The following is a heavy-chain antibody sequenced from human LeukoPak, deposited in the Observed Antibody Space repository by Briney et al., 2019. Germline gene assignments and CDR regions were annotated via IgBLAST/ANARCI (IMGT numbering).Heavy chain of an antibody. J-gene: IGHJ4*02. D-gene: IGHD3-22*01. CDR1: GYTFTSYG. Sequence: ASVKVSCKASGYTFTSYGISWVRQAPGQGLEWMGWISAYNGNTNYAQKLQGRVTMTTDTSTSTAYMELRSLRSDDTVVYYCARVQVYYYDSSGYWSDYWGQGTLVTVSS. V-gene: IGHV1-18*01. CDR3: ARVQVYYYDSSGYWSDY. CDR2: ISAYNGNT.